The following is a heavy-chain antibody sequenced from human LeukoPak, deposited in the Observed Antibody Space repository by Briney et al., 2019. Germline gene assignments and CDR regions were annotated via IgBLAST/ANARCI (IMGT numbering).Heavy chain of an antibody. V-gene: IGHV4-39*01. Sequence: SETLSLTCTVSGGSISSSSYYWGWIRQPPGKGLEWIGSIYYSGSTYYNPSLKSRVTISVDTSKNQFPLKLSSVTAADTAVYYCARRPHYYDSSGYYYGAFDIWGQGTMVTVSS. CDR2: IYYSGST. D-gene: IGHD3-22*01. CDR3: ARRPHYYDSSGYYYGAFDI. J-gene: IGHJ3*02. CDR1: GGSISSSSYY.